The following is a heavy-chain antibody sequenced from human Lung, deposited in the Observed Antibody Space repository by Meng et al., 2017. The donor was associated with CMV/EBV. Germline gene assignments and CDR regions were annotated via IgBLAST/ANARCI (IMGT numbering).Heavy chain of an antibody. CDR3: ARGSGMWFDP. J-gene: IGHJ5*02. V-gene: IGHV3-7*01. Sequence: GGSXRLSCAASGFTFSGFWMSWVRQAPGKGREWVANINQDGGDKYYVDSVTGRFTISRDNAKNLVYLQLNSLRVEDTAIYYCARGSGMWFDPWGQGALVTVSS. CDR1: GFTFSGFW. CDR2: INQDGGDK.